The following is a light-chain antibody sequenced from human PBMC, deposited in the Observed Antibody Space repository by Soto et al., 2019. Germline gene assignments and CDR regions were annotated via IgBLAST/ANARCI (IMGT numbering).Light chain of an antibody. CDR2: EVS. Sequence: QSVLTQPASVSGSPGQSITISCTGTSSDVGGYNYDSWYQQHPGKAPKVIIYEVSNRPSGVSNRFSGSKSGNTASLTISGLQAEDEADYYCSSYVSGGTYVFGAGTKVTVL. CDR1: SSDVGGYNY. J-gene: IGLJ1*01. V-gene: IGLV2-14*01. CDR3: SSYVSGGTYV.